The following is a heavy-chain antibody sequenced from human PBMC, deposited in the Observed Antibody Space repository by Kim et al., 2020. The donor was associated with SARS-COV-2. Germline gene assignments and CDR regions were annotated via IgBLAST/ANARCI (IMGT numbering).Heavy chain of an antibody. J-gene: IGHJ6*02. Sequence: GGSLRLSCVASGFIFSKYGMHWVRQAPGKGPQWVAVIWYDGTNRFYEDSVKGRFTISRDNSKNTVYLEMNSLRVEDTALYYCAGHAMTVARGEDTLDVWGQGTPVIVSS. CDR2: IWYDGTNR. V-gene: IGHV3-33*03. CDR3: AGHAMTVARGEDTLDV. CDR1: GFIFSKYG. D-gene: IGHD6-19*01.